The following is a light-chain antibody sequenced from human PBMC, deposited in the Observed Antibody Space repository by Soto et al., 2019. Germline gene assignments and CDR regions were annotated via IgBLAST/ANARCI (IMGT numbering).Light chain of an antibody. CDR3: QSYDSSSRVV. CDR1: GSTFGAGYD. V-gene: IGLV1-40*01. CDR2: DNS. Sequence: QSALTQPPSVSGAPGQRVTISCTGSGSTFGAGYDVHWYQQLPGTAPKLLIYDNSNRPSGVPDRFSGSKSGTSASLAISGLQAEDEADYYCQSYDSSSRVVFGGGTKVTVL. J-gene: IGLJ2*01.